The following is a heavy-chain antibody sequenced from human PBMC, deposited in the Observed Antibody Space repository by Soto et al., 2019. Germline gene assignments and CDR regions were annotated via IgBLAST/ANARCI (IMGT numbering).Heavy chain of an antibody. CDR1: EGTFNSYA. CDR2: IIPYYNTL. CDR3: ASGASRWYPYFFDS. J-gene: IGHJ4*02. D-gene: IGHD6-13*01. Sequence: PVKVSCKASEGTFNSYAIAWVRQAPGQGLEWMGGIIPYYNTLNYAQKFQDRVTITADDSTNTVYMELSSLRSDDTAVYFCASGASRWYPYFFDSWAQGTLVTVSS. V-gene: IGHV1-69*13.